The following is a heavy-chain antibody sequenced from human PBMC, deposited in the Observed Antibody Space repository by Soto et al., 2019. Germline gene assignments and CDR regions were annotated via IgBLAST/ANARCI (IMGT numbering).Heavy chain of an antibody. CDR1: GGSISSSSYY. CDR3: ARHPVHTAPFAFDI. Sequence: QLQLQESGPGLVKPSETLSLTCTVSGGSISSSSYYWGWIRQPPGKGLEWIGSIYYSGSTYYNPSIKSRVTISVDTSKNQLSLKLSSVTAADTAVYYCARHPVHTAPFAFDIWGQGTMVTVSS. D-gene: IGHD5-18*01. V-gene: IGHV4-39*01. J-gene: IGHJ3*02. CDR2: IYYSGST.